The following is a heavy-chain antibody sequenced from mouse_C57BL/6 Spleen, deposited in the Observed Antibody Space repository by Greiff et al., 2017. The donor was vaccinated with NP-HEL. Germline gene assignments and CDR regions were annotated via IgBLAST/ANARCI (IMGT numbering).Heavy chain of an antibody. Sequence: VQLQQSGAELVRPGASVTLSCKASGYTFTDYEMHWVKQTPVHGLAWIGAIDPETGGTAYNQKFKGKAILTADKSSSTAYMELRSLTSEDSAVYYCTNYGSSYGAWFAYWGQGTLVTVSA. CDR3: TNYGSSYGAWFAY. CDR1: GYTFTDYE. V-gene: IGHV1-15*01. J-gene: IGHJ3*01. CDR2: IDPETGGT. D-gene: IGHD1-1*01.